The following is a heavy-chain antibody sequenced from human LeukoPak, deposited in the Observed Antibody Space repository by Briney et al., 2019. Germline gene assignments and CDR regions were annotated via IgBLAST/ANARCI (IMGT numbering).Heavy chain of an antibody. CDR3: ARSLSSAWSPFDY. CDR1: GFTFSSYA. Sequence: GGSLRLSCAASGFTFSSYAMSWVRQAPGKGLEWVSVIYSGGNTYYADSVKGRFTISRDNSKNTLYLQMNSLRAEDTAVYYCARSLSSAWSPFDYWGQGTLVTVSS. CDR2: IYSGGNT. D-gene: IGHD6-13*01. J-gene: IGHJ4*02. V-gene: IGHV3-66*02.